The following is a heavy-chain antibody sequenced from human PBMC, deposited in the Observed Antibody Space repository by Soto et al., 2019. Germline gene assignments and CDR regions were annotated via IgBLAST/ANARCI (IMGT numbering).Heavy chain of an antibody. CDR2: TYTTGST. CDR3: ARDPPITSDYAMDV. J-gene: IGHJ6*02. D-gene: IGHD1-20*01. Sequence: EVQLVETGGDLIQSGGSLRLSCAASGFAVSSSYMMWVRQAPGKGLECISVTYTTGSTRYAESVKGRFTVSRDDSKNTVYLQLNSLRADDTAVYYCARDPPITSDYAMDVWGQGTTVIVSS. CDR1: GFAVSSSY. V-gene: IGHV3-53*02.